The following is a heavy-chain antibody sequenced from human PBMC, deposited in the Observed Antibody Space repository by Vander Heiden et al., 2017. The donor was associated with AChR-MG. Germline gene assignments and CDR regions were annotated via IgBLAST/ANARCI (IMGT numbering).Heavy chain of an antibody. D-gene: IGHD2-2*01. V-gene: IGHV1-2*04. CDR1: GYTFTGHY. J-gene: IGHJ6*02. Sequence: QVQLVQSGAEVKKPGASVKVSCKASGYTFTGHYMHGGRQAPGQGLEWMGWINPNSGGTNYAQKFQGWVTMTRDTSISTAYMELSRLRSDDTAVYYCARDLGYCSSTSCYYYYGMDVWGQGTTVTVSS. CDR2: INPNSGGT. CDR3: ARDLGYCSSTSCYYYYGMDV.